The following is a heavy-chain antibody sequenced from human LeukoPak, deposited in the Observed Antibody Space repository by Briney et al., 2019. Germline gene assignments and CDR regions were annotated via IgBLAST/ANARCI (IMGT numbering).Heavy chain of an antibody. CDR1: GFTFSSYA. CDR2: IGAGGTFT. J-gene: IGHJ6*02. V-gene: IGHV3-23*01. Sequence: PGGSLRLSCTASGFTFSSYAMNWVRQAPGKGLEWVSGIGAGGTFTYYADSVKGRFTISRDNSKNTLYLQMNSLRAEDTAVYYCARDSQLWLDSLYYYYGMDVWGQGTTVTVSS. D-gene: IGHD5-18*01. CDR3: ARDSQLWLDSLYYYYGMDV.